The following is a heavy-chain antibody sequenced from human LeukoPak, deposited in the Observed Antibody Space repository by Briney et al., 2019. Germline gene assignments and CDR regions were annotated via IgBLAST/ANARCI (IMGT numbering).Heavy chain of an antibody. Sequence: GGSLRLSCAASGFSFGSYGLSWVRQAPGKGPQWVSYISGNGGTTHYADSVEGRFTVSRDNAKNSLYLQMSSLRAEDTAVYYCARDYGDTGSSWFDYWGQGTLVTVSS. CDR3: ARDYGDTGSSWFDY. J-gene: IGHJ4*02. V-gene: IGHV3-48*04. CDR2: ISGNGGTT. D-gene: IGHD6-13*01. CDR1: GFSFGSYG.